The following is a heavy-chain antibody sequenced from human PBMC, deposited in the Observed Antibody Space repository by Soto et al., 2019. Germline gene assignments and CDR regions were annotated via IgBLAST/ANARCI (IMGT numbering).Heavy chain of an antibody. V-gene: IGHV4-61*01. J-gene: IGHJ4*02. CDR3: ARGVYPTDY. CDR2: IYYSGST. CDR1: GGSVSSGSYY. Sequence: SETLSLTCTVSGGSVSSGSYYWSWIRQPPGKGLEWIGYIYYSGSTNYNPSLKSRVTISVDTSKNQFSLKLSSVTAADTAVYYCARGVYPTDYWGQGTLVTSPQ.